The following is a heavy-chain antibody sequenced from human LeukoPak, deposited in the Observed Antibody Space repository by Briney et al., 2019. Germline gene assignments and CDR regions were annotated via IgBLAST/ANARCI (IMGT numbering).Heavy chain of an antibody. V-gene: IGHV3-7*01. Sequence: PGGSLRLSCVASGFSFSRYWMSWVRQAPGKGLEWVANIKEDGSEKYYVDSVKGRFTISRDNAKNSLYLQMNSLRAEDTAVYYCARDHRARFDYWGQGALVTVSS. CDR3: ARDHRARFDY. J-gene: IGHJ4*02. D-gene: IGHD1-14*01. CDR1: GFSFSRYW. CDR2: IKEDGSEK.